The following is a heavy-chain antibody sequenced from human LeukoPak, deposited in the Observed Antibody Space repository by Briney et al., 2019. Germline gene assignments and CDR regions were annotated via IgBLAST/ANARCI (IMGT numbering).Heavy chain of an antibody. J-gene: IGHJ4*02. V-gene: IGHV3-21*01. CDR1: GFTFSSYS. CDR3: ARAGDVAAFDY. D-gene: IGHD2-21*01. Sequence: GRSLRLSCAASGFTFSSYSMNWVRQAPGKGLEWVSSISSSSSYIYYADSVKGRFTISRDNTKNTLYLQMNSLRAEDTAVYYCARAGDVAAFDYWGQGTLVTVSS. CDR2: ISSSSSYI.